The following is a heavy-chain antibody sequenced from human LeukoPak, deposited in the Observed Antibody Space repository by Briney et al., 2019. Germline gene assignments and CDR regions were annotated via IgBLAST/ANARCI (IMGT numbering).Heavy chain of an antibody. CDR3: ARHHGSSIEY. J-gene: IGHJ4*02. CDR1: TDTFSVSGYY. V-gene: IGHV4-39*01. Sequence: SETLSLTCSVSTDTFSVSGYYWGWIRQPPGRGLEWIASVYNRGDSYHNPSLESRVTISVDTSKSQFSLTLRSVTAADTAVYYCARHHGSSIEYWGQGTLVTVSS. CDR2: VYNRGDS. D-gene: IGHD3-10*01.